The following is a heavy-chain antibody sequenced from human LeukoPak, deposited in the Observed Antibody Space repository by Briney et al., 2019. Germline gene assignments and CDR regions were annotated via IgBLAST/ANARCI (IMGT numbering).Heavy chain of an antibody. D-gene: IGHD3-16*01. CDR2: IRYNGINK. V-gene: IGHV3-30*02. CDR3: AKVGNYGPFSGFDY. J-gene: IGHJ4*02. CDR1: GFTFSSYS. Sequence: PGGSLRLSCAASGFTFSSYSMHWVRQAPGKGLEWVAFIRYNGINKNYADSVKGRFTISRDNSKNILYLQMNSLRAEDTAVYYCAKVGNYGPFSGFDYWGQGTLVTVSS.